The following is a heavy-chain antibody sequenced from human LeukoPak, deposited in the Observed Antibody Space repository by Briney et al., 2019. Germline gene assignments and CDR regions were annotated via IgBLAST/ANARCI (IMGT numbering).Heavy chain of an antibody. D-gene: IGHD6-13*01. CDR1: GGSISSGGYS. J-gene: IGHJ5*02. Sequence: SQTLSLTCAVSGGSISSGGYSWSWIRQPPGKGLEWVGYIYHSGSTYYNPSLNSRVTISVDRSKNQFSLKLSSVTAADTAVYYRARGRIAAAFNWFDPWGQGTLVTVSS. CDR2: IYHSGST. V-gene: IGHV4-30-2*01. CDR3: ARGRIAAAFNWFDP.